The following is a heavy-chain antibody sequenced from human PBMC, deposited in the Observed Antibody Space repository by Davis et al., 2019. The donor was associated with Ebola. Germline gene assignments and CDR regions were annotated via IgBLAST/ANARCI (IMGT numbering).Heavy chain of an antibody. CDR2: INWNGGST. V-gene: IGHV3-20*04. CDR3: AKLEISGH. CDR1: GFTFDDYG. J-gene: IGHJ4*02. Sequence: GESLKISCAASGFTFDDYGMSWVRQAPGKGLEWVSGINWNGGSTSYADSVKGRFTISRDNSKNTLYLQMNSLRAEDTAVYYCAKLEISGHWGQGTLVTVSS. D-gene: IGHD1-1*01.